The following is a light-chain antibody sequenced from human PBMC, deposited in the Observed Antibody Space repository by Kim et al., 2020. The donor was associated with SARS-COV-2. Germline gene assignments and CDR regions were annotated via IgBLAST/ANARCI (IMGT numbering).Light chain of an antibody. Sequence: SCSPGESATLSCGASQSVDSNSFAWYQQRPGLAPRLLIYHGSIRATGIPDRFSASASGTDFTLTISRLEPEDFALYYCQQYGRSRTFGQGTKVEI. CDR2: HGS. CDR3: QQYGRSRT. CDR1: QSVDSNS. V-gene: IGKV3D-20*01. J-gene: IGKJ1*01.